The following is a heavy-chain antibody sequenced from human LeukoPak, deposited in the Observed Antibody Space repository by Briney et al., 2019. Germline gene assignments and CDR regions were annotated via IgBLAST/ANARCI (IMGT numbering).Heavy chain of an antibody. Sequence: SETLSLTCTVSGGSISSSSYYWGWIRQPPGKGLEWIGSIYYSGSTYYNPSLKSRVTISVDTSKNQFSLKLSSVTAADTAVYYCARDNPVHYYGSGRNWFDPWGQGTLVTVSS. V-gene: IGHV4-39*07. J-gene: IGHJ5*02. CDR3: ARDNPVHYYGSGRNWFDP. D-gene: IGHD3-10*01. CDR2: IYYSGST. CDR1: GGSISSSSYY.